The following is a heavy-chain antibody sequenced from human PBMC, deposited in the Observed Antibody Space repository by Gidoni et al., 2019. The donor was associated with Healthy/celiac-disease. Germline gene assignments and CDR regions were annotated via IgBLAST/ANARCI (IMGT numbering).Heavy chain of an antibody. CDR3: ATGFGELWHFDY. CDR1: GGTFSSYA. V-gene: IGHV1-69*01. D-gene: IGHD3-10*01. Sequence: QAQLVQAGAEVKKPGSSVKVSGKAYGGTFSSYAISWVRQAPGQGLEWMGGIIPIFGTANYAQKFQGRVTITADESTSPAYMELSSLGSEDTAVYYCATGFGELWHFDYWGQGTLVTVSS. CDR2: IIPIFGTA. J-gene: IGHJ4*02.